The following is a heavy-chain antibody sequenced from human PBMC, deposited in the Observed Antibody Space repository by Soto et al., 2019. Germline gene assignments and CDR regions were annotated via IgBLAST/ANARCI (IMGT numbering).Heavy chain of an antibody. CDR3: AREYSSSSYYYYMDV. CDR2: IYYSGST. D-gene: IGHD6-6*01. V-gene: IGHV4-61*01. J-gene: IGHJ6*03. CDR1: GGSVSSGSYY. Sequence: SETLSLTCTVSGGSVSSGSYYWSWIRQPPGKGLEWIGYIYYSGSTNYNPSLKSRVTISVDTSKNQFSLKLSSVTAADTAVYYCAREYSSSSYYYYMDVWGKGTTVTVSS.